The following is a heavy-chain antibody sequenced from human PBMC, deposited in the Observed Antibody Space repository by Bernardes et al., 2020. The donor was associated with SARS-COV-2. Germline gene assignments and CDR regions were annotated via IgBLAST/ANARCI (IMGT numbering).Heavy chain of an antibody. CDR1: GFSFSFYW. CDR2: IKQDGSEK. CDR3: ARDWAMAGNRGLDI. D-gene: IGHD6-19*01. J-gene: IGHJ3*02. Sequence: GGSLRLSCAASGFSFSFYWMSWVRQAPGKGLEWVANIKQDGSEKYYVDSVKGRFTISRDNAKNSLYLQINSLRAEDTAVYYCARDWAMAGNRGLDIWGQGTMVTVSS. V-gene: IGHV3-7*04.